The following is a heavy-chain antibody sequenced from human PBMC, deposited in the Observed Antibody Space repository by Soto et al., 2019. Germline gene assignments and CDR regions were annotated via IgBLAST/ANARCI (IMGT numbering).Heavy chain of an antibody. Sequence: SETLSLTCTVSGGSISSSSYYGGWIRQPPGKGLEWIGSIYYSGSTYYNPSLKSRVTISVDTSKNQFSLKLSSVTAADTAVYYCARGVITGTTGGFDYWGQGTLVTVSS. J-gene: IGHJ4*02. V-gene: IGHV4-39*01. CDR2: IYYSGST. D-gene: IGHD1-20*01. CDR1: GGSISSSSYY. CDR3: ARGVITGTTGGFDY.